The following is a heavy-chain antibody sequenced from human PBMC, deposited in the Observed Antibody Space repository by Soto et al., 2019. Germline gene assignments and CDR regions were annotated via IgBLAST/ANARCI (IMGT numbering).Heavy chain of an antibody. Sequence: QVQMVESGGGLVKPGGSLRLSCAASGFTFSDYYMSWIRQAPGKGLEGGSYISSSCSNIYYADSVKGRFTISRDSAKKSLYLQMNSLRAEDTAVYYCARDYYDSSGFFGYYYGMDVWGQGTTVTVSS. CDR1: GFTFSDYY. CDR2: ISSSCSNI. V-gene: IGHV3-11*01. D-gene: IGHD3-22*01. CDR3: ARDYYDSSGFFGYYYGMDV. J-gene: IGHJ6*02.